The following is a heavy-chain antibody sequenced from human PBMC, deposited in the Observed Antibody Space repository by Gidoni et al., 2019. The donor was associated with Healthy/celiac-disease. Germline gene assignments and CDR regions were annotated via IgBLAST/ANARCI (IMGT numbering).Heavy chain of an antibody. CDR2: IWYDGSNK. CDR1: GFTFSSYG. D-gene: IGHD3-16*01. Sequence: QVQLVESGGGVVQPGRSLRLSCAASGFTFSSYGMHWVRQAPGKGLEWVAVIWYDGSNKYYADSVKGRFTISRDNSKNTLYLQMNSLRAEDTAVYYCARGPTYYDYVWGSYHSSLFDYWGQGTLVTVSS. J-gene: IGHJ4*02. CDR3: ARGPTYYDYVWGSYHSSLFDY. V-gene: IGHV3-33*01.